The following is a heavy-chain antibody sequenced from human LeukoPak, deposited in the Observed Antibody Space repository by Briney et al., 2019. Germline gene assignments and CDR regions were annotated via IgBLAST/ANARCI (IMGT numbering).Heavy chain of an antibody. CDR1: GYTFTTYA. CDR2: ITAYNGHT. Sequence: ASVKVSCKASGYTFTTYAITWVRQAAGQGLEWMGWITAYNGHTNYAQNLQGRVTMTTDTSTNTAYMELRSLRPDDTAVYYCARWSYSSDWYFGTFDIWGQGTTVTISS. V-gene: IGHV1-18*01. J-gene: IGHJ3*02. CDR3: ARWSYSSDWYFGTFDI. D-gene: IGHD6-19*01.